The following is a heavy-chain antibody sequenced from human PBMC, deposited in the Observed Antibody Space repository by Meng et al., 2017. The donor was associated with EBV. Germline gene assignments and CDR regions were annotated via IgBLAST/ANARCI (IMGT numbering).Heavy chain of an antibody. V-gene: IGHV1-18*01. D-gene: IGHD3-16*02. Sequence: QGRLVQYGAEGRSTGASGKVSCKAHGYTLTSTGISWVRQAPGQGLEWMGWISAYNGNTNYAQKLQGRVTMTTDTSTSTAYMELRSLRSDDTAVYYCARVRTFGGVIPPDYWGQGTLVTVSS. J-gene: IGHJ4*02. CDR1: GYTLTSTG. CDR2: ISAYNGNT. CDR3: ARVRTFGGVIPPDY.